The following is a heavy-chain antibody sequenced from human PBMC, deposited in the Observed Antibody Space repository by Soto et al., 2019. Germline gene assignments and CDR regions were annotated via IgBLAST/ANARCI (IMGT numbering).Heavy chain of an antibody. CDR1: GFTFSKYW. CDR3: ASNYAYAEGYYWYGIDV. J-gene: IGHJ6*02. Sequence: GGSLRLSCAASGFTFSKYWMHWVRQAPGKGLVWVSRISSYGSDTHYADSVKGRFTISRDNAKNTLYLQMNSLRADDTAVYYCASNYAYAEGYYWYGIDVWGQGTTVTVSS. CDR2: ISSYGSDT. D-gene: IGHD3-16*01. V-gene: IGHV3-74*01.